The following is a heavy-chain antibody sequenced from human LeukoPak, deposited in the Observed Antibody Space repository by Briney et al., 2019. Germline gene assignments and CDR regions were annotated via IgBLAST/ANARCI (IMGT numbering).Heavy chain of an antibody. CDR2: INPNSGGT. CDR3: ARGFRYYGSGSYYYDY. V-gene: IGHV1-2*02. CDR1: GYTFTGYY. D-gene: IGHD3-10*01. J-gene: IGHJ4*02. Sequence: GASVKVSCKASGYTFTGYYMHWVRQAPGQGLEWMGWINPNSGGTNYAQKFQGRVTMTRDTSISTAYIELSRLRSDDTAVYYCARGFRYYGSGSYYYDYWGQGTLVTVSS.